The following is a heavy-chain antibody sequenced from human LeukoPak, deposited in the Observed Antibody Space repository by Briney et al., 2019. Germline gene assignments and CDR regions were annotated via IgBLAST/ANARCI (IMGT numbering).Heavy chain of an antibody. CDR2: IYCSENT. CDR1: GGSISSYY. CDR3: ARQAWKKFDY. J-gene: IGHJ4*02. Sequence: PSETLSLTCTVSGGSISSYYWSWIRQPPGKGLEWIGYIYCSENTNYNPSLKSRVTMSVDTSNNQFSLRLSSVTAADTAVYYCARQAWKKFDYWGQGTLVTVSS. D-gene: IGHD1-1*01. V-gene: IGHV4-59*08.